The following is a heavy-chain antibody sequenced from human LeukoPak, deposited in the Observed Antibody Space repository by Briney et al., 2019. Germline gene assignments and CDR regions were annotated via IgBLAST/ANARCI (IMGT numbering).Heavy chain of an antibody. CDR1: GFTFRSYV. J-gene: IGHJ4*02. CDR2: ISSSSSYI. Sequence: GGSLRLSCAASGFTFRSYVMSWVRQAPGKGLEWVSSISSSSSYIYYGDSVQGRFTISRDNAKNSLFLQMNSLRAEDTAVYYCTREEDYPYFDNWGQGTLVTVSS. CDR3: TREEDYPYFDN. D-gene: IGHD3-16*01. V-gene: IGHV3-21*01.